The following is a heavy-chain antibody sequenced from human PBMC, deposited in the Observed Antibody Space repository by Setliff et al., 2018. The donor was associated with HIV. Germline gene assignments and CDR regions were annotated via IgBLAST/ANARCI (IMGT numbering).Heavy chain of an antibody. CDR2: ISSSGTYI. CDR1: GFNFNTYS. CDR3: TRRAYCSSTTCFDF. D-gene: IGHD2-2*01. J-gene: IGHJ4*02. V-gene: IGHV3-21*01. Sequence: GGSLRLSCAASGFNFNTYSMSWVRQAPGKGLEWVSSISSSGTYIYYADSMKGRFTISRDKAGNSLYLQLNNVRAEDTAVYYCTRRAYCSSTTCFDFWGQGTLVTVSS.